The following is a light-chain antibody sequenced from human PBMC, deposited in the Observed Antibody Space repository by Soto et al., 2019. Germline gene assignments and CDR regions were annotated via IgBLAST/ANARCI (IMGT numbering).Light chain of an antibody. Sequence: IVLTQSPGTLSLSPGERATLSCRASQTPSNSFIAWYQQKPGQAPRLLIYDTSSRATGVPDRYSASGSGTDFTLTISRLEPEDFAVFFCQQYGTSEIIFGQGTRLEIK. V-gene: IGKV3-20*01. CDR2: DTS. CDR3: QQYGTSEII. CDR1: QTPSNSF. J-gene: IGKJ5*01.